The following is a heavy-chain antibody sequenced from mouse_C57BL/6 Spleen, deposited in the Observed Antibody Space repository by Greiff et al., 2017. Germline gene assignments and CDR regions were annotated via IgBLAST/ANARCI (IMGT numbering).Heavy chain of an antibody. CDR1: GYSITSGYY. CDR2: ISYDGSN. V-gene: IGHV3-6*01. Sequence: DVKLVESGPGLVKPSQSLSLTCSVTGYSITSGYYWNWIRPFPGNKLEWLGYISYDGSNSCNPSLKDRISIPRDTSKKQFFRKLNSVTTEDTATYYCARAGSSGYVDAMDYWGQGTSVTVSS. CDR3: ARAGSSGYVDAMDY. D-gene: IGHD3-2*02. J-gene: IGHJ4*01.